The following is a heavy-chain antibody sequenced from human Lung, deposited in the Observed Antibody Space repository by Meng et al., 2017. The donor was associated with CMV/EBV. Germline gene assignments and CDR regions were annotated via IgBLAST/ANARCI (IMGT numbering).Heavy chain of an antibody. Sequence: QVQLVQSGTGVRKPGASVKVSCKASGYTFTNYGITWVRQAPGQGLEWMGWINAYNGDTNYAQTLQGRVTMTTDTSTSTACMELRSLRSDDTAVYYCARVEVGITSGDYWGQGTLVTVSS. CDR1: GYTFTNYG. V-gene: IGHV1-18*01. J-gene: IGHJ4*02. CDR3: ARVEVGITSGDY. CDR2: INAYNGDT. D-gene: IGHD1-26*01.